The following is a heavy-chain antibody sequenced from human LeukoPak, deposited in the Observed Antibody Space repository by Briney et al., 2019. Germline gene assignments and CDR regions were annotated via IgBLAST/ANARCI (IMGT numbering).Heavy chain of an antibody. CDR2: ISYDGSNK. CDR1: GFTLSSYG. V-gene: IGHV3-30*18. Sequence: PGGSLRLSCAASGFTLSSYGVHWVRQAPGKGLEWVAVISYDGSNKYYADSVKGRFTISRDNSKNTLYLQMNSLRAEDTAVYYCAKESRDYYDSSGLGYFDYWGQGTLVTVSS. CDR3: AKESRDYYDSSGLGYFDY. D-gene: IGHD3-22*01. J-gene: IGHJ4*02.